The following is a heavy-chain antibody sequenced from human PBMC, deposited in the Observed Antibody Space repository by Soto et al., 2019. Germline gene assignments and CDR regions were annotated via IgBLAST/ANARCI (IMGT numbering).Heavy chain of an antibody. CDR2: IAISYIDT. CDR1: GFTFSDYA. Sequence: GGSLRLSCAASGFTFSDYAMTWVRQAPGEGLEWVSTIAISYIDTYYTDSVKGRFTISRDNSKNTLYLQINSLRAEDTAVYYCTKDPPFILRAPGPYSQHWGQGTLVTVSS. J-gene: IGHJ1*01. D-gene: IGHD3-10*01. CDR3: TKDPPFILRAPGPYSQH. V-gene: IGHV3-23*01.